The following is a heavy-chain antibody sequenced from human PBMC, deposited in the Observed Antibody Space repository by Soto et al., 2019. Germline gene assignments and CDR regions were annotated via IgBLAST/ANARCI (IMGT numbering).Heavy chain of an antibody. J-gene: IGHJ3*02. V-gene: IGHV1-18*01. CDR2: SRADNSHP. CDR3: ARAADRFDFVWGRNEALDI. D-gene: IGHD3-16*01. Sequence: QVQLLQSGREGKKPGASVKVSGRSFCYRFTEFGISWVRQAPGRGLEWVGWSRADNSHPNYAKSLQGRVTVTTDASASPAYMELTSLTSADPAVYHCARAADRFDFVWGRNEALDIWGQGTLVFVSS. CDR1: CYRFTEFG.